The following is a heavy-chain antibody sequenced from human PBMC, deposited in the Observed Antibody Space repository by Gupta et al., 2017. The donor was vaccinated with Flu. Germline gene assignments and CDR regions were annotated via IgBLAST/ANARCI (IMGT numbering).Heavy chain of an antibody. CDR2: INQDGRTK. D-gene: IGHD5-24*01. CDR3: ARNRGWEQFDY. Sequence: EVQLVESGGGLVQPGGSLILSCAASGFTFSDSWMNWVRQAPGKGLEWVANINQDGRTKNYVDSLKGRFTVSRDNAKNSLYLQMDSLRAEDTAVYFCARNRGWEQFDYWGQGTLVTVSS. J-gene: IGHJ4*02. CDR1: GFTFSDSW. V-gene: IGHV3-7*01.